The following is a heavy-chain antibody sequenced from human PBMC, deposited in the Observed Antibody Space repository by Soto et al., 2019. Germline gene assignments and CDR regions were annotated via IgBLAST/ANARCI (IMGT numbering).Heavy chain of an antibody. CDR2: LYYSGST. J-gene: IGHJ5*02. Sequence: QVQLQESGPGLVKPSQTLSLTCTVSGGSISRGGYYWSWIRQHQGKGLEWIGYLYYSGSTYYNPSLKSRVTISVDTSKNQCSPKPSSVTAADTAVYYCARGVTMVRDNWFDPWGQGTLVTVSS. CDR1: GGSISRGGYY. CDR3: ARGVTMVRDNWFDP. V-gene: IGHV4-31*03. D-gene: IGHD3-10*01.